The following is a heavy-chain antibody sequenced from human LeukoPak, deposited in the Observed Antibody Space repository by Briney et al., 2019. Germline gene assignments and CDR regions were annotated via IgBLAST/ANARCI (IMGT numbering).Heavy chain of an antibody. CDR3: AKSAGYSSKVGLDY. Sequence: PGGSLRLSCAASGFTFSSYGMHWLRQAPGKGLEWVAFIRYDGSNKYYADSVKGRFTISRDNSKNTLYLQMNSLRAEDTAVYYCAKSAGYSSKVGLDYWCQGTLVTVSS. V-gene: IGHV3-30*02. CDR2: IRYDGSNK. J-gene: IGHJ4*02. D-gene: IGHD6-13*01. CDR1: GFTFSSYG.